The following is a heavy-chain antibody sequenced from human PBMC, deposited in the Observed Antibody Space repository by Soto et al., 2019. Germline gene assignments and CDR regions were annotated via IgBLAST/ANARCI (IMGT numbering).Heavy chain of an antibody. V-gene: IGHV1-69*02. CDR1: GGTFSSYT. CDR3: ANLQCGGDCYPYYFDY. CDR2: IIPILGIA. D-gene: IGHD2-21*02. J-gene: IGHJ4*02. Sequence: QVQLVQSGAEVKKPGSSVKVSCKASGGTFSSYTISWVRQAPGQGLEWMGRIIPILGIANYAQKFQGRVTITADKSTSTAYMELSSLRSEDTAVYYCANLQCGGDCYPYYFDYWGQGTLVTVSS.